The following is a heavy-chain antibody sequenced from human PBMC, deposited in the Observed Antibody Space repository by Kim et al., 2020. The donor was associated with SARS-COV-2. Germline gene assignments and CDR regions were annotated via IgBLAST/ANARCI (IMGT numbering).Heavy chain of an antibody. CDR3: AKAGGGPYDILTGYTNYYYYCMDV. D-gene: IGHD3-9*01. V-gene: IGHV3-9*01. Sequence: GGSLRLSCAASGFTFDGYAMHWVRQAPGKGLEWVSGISWNSGSIGYADSVKGRFTISRDNAKNSLYLQMNSLRAEDTAVYYCAKAGGGPYDILTGYTNYYYYCMDVWGQGTTVTVSS. J-gene: IGHJ6*02. CDR1: GFTFDGYA. CDR2: ISWNSGSI.